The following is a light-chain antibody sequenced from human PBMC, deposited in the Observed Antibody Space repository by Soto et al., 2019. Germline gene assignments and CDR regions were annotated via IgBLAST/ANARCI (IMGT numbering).Light chain of an antibody. CDR3: QKYNSAPLT. CDR2: WAS. CDR1: QSVLYSSTNKNY. Sequence: DGVMTQSPDSLTVSLGERATITCKSSQSVLYSSTNKNYLVWCQQKPGQPPKLXSYWASTRESGVPSRFSGSGSGTDFTLTISSLKPEDVETYYCQKYNSAPLTFGGGTKVDIK. V-gene: IGKV4-1*01. J-gene: IGKJ4*01.